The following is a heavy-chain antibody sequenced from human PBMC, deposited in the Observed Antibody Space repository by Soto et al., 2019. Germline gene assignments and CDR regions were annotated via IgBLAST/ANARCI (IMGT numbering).Heavy chain of an antibody. D-gene: IGHD2-15*01. CDR3: ARLPLGYGSGGSCSGAFDI. V-gene: IGHV5-51*01. Sequence: GASLKISCKGSGYSFTSYWIGWVRQMPGKGLEWMGLIYPGDSDTRYSPSFQGQVTISADKSISTAYLQWSSLKASDTAMYYCARLPLGYGSGGSCSGAFDIGGQGTMVTV. CDR1: GYSFTSYW. J-gene: IGHJ3*02. CDR2: IYPGDSDT.